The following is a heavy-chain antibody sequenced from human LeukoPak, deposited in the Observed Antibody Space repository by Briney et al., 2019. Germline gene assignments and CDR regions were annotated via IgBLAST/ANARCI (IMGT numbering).Heavy chain of an antibody. CDR3: ARGGLYGSGSSLDS. J-gene: IGHJ4*02. V-gene: IGHV4-34*01. CDR1: GGSFRDYY. D-gene: IGHD3-10*01. CDR2: INHFGNT. Sequence: KSLETLSLTCAVYGGSFRDYYWTWIRQSPGKGLEWIGEINHFGNTYYNPSLKSRMTISVDTSKNQFSLKVTSVTAADTAVYSCARGGLYGSGSSLDSWGQGTLVTVSS.